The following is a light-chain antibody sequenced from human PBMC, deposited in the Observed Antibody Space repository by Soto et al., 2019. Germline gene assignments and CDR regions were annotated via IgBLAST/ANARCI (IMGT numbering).Light chain of an antibody. Sequence: IVMTQSPATLSVSPGERATVSCRASLSVISNSAWYQQKPGQAPRLLIYGASTRATGLPARFSGSGSGTEFTLTISSLQSEDFAVYYCQQYNNWPITFGQGTRLEI. CDR2: GAS. J-gene: IGKJ5*01. CDR1: LSVISN. CDR3: QQYNNWPIT. V-gene: IGKV3-15*01.